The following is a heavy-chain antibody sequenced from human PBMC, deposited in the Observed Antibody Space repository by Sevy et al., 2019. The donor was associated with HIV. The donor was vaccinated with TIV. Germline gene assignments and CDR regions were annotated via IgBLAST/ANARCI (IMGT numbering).Heavy chain of an antibody. Sequence: GGSLRLSCEVSGFTFSKYWMHWVRQAPGKGLVWVSRINGDGNSTIYADSVQGRFTISTDNAKNTLFLQMNSLRAEDTGIYYCAREGVDFWSGPVDYYYGMDVWGQGTTVTVSS. D-gene: IGHD3-3*01. CDR1: GFTFSKYW. CDR3: AREGVDFWSGPVDYYYGMDV. V-gene: IGHV3-74*01. J-gene: IGHJ6*02. CDR2: INGDGNST.